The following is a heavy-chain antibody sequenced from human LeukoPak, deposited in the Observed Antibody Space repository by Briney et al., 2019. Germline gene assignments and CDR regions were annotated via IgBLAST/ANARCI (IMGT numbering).Heavy chain of an antibody. Sequence: SVKVSCKASGYTFTSYYMHWVRQAPGQGLEWMGGIIPIFGTANYAQKFQGRVTITTDESTSTAYMEVSSLRSEDTAVYYCGRKAGDCGGGSCYLIDYWGQGTLVTVSS. CDR2: IIPIFGTA. V-gene: IGHV1-69*05. J-gene: IGHJ4*02. D-gene: IGHD2-15*01. CDR3: GRKAGDCGGGSCYLIDY. CDR1: GYTFTSYY.